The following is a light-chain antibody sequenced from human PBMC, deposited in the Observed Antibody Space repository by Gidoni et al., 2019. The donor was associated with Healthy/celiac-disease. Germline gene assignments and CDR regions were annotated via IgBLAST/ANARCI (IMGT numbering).Light chain of an antibody. V-gene: IGKV1-33*01. CDR2: DAS. CDR1: QDISNY. CDR3: QQYDNLPWT. Sequence: DIQMTQSPSSLSASVGYRVTITFQASQDISNYLNWYQQKPGKAPKLLIYDASNLETGVPSRVSGSGSGTDFTFTISSLQPEDIATDYCQQYDNLPWTFGQGTKVEIK. J-gene: IGKJ1*01.